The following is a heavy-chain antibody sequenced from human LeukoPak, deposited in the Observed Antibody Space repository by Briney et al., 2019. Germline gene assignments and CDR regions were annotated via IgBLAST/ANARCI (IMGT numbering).Heavy chain of an antibody. CDR1: GFTFSSYW. CDR3: ARDYSSSSGRYYYGMDV. Sequence: GALRLSCAASGFTFSSYWMSWVRPAPGKGLEWVANIKQDGSEKYYVDSVKGRFTISRDNAKNSLYLQMNSLRAEDTAVYYCARDYSSSSGRYYYGMDVWGQGTTVTVSS. D-gene: IGHD6-13*01. V-gene: IGHV3-7*01. CDR2: IKQDGSEK. J-gene: IGHJ6*02.